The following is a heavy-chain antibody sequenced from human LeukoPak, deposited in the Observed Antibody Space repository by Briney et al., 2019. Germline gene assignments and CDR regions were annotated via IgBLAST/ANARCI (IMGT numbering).Heavy chain of an antibody. V-gene: IGHV3-74*01. CDR2: INSDGSST. Sequence: PGGSLRLSCAASGFTFSSYWMHWVRQAPGKGLVWVSRINSDGSSTSYADSVKGRFTISRDNAKNKLYLQMNSLRAEDTAVYYCARGQYNWNYPGVFGYWGQGTLVTVSS. D-gene: IGHD1-7*01. CDR3: ARGQYNWNYPGVFGY. J-gene: IGHJ4*02. CDR1: GFTFSSYW.